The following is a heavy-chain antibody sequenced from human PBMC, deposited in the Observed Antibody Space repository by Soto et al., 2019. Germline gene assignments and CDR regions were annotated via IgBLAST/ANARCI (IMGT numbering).Heavy chain of an antibody. J-gene: IGHJ4*02. V-gene: IGHV4-39*01. Sequence: SETLSLTCTVSGGSIRVQSYYWTWIRQTPGKGLEWVGSSYYSGTSYFNPALKGRVTISVDTSTNQFSLSLTSVTAADTAVYYCTRRYNWNDYYFDHWGQGTLVTVSS. CDR1: GGSIRVQSYY. CDR2: SYYSGTS. CDR3: TRRYNWNDYYFDH. D-gene: IGHD1-20*01.